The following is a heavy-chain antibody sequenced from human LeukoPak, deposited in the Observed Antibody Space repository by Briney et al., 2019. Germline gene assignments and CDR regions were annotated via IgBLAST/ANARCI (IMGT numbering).Heavy chain of an antibody. V-gene: IGHV3-30-3*01. CDR1: GFTFSSYA. CDR3: AREHIQFYGMDV. D-gene: IGHD2-21*01. Sequence: GGSLILSCAASGFTFSSYAMHWVRQAPGKGLEWVAVISYDGSNKYYADSVKGRFTISRDNSKNTLYLQMNSLRAEDTAVYYWAREHIQFYGMDVWGQGTRVTVSS. CDR2: ISYDGSNK. J-gene: IGHJ6*02.